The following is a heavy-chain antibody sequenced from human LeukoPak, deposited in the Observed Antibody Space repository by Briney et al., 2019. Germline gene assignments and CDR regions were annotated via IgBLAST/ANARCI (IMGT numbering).Heavy chain of an antibody. CDR1: GFIFNIYG. V-gene: IGHV3-30*18. CDR2: ISYDGSNK. D-gene: IGHD3-3*01. CDR3: AKSVIWSGFDY. Sequence: GGSLRLSCAASGFIFNIYGMSWVRQAPGKGLEWVAVISYDGSNKYYADSVKGRFTISRDNSKNTVYLHMNSLRAEDTAVYYCAKSVIWSGFDYWGQGNLVTVSS. J-gene: IGHJ4*02.